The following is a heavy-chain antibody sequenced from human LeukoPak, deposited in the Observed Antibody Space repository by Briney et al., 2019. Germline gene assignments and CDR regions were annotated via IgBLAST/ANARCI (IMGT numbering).Heavy chain of an antibody. CDR2: IYYSGST. Sequence: SETLSLTCTGSGASISSSSYYWGWIRQPPGKGLEWIGSIYYSGSTYYNPSLKSRVTISVDTSKNQFSLKLSSVTAADTAVYYCARHLSIQLWSHWYFDLWGRGTLVTVSS. CDR1: GASISSSSYY. J-gene: IGHJ2*01. D-gene: IGHD5-18*01. V-gene: IGHV4-39*01. CDR3: ARHLSIQLWSHWYFDL.